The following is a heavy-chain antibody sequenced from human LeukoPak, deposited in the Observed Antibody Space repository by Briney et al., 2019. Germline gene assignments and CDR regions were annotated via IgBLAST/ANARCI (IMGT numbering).Heavy chain of an antibody. CDR1: GFRFNTFW. J-gene: IGHJ4*02. V-gene: IGHV3-7*01. CDR3: AREGYSNYFDY. Sequence: GGSLRLSCAASGFRFNTFWMSWVRQAPGKGLEWVANIKQDGNEKYYADSVKGRFTISRDNAKNSLYLQMNSLRAEDTAVYYCAREGYSNYFDYWGQGTLVTVSS. D-gene: IGHD4-11*01. CDR2: IKQDGNEK.